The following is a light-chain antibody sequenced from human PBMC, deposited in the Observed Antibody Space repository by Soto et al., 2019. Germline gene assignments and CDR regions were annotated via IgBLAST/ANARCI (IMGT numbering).Light chain of an antibody. CDR1: SGHSSYA. CDR3: QTWGTGIPWV. CDR2: LNSDGSH. Sequence: QLVLTQSPSASASLGASVKLTCTLSSGHSSYAIAWHQQQPEKGPRYLMKLNSDGSHSKGDGSPDRFSGSSSGAERYLTISRLQAGDEADYYCQTWGTGIPWVFGGGTKLTVL. V-gene: IGLV4-69*01. J-gene: IGLJ3*02.